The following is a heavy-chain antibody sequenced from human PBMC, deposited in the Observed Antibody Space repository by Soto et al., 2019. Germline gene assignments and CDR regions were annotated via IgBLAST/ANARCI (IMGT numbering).Heavy chain of an antibody. Sequence: QVQLVQSGAEVKKPGSSVRVSCKASGGTFSTYTISWVRQAPGQGLEWMGRIIPIVDRANYAQKFQGRVTITADKSTSTAYMELSSLRSDATAVYYCARDLAITVPAPMGYWGQGTLVTVSS. J-gene: IGHJ4*02. V-gene: IGHV1-69*08. CDR1: GGTFSTYT. CDR3: ARDLAITVPAPMGY. CDR2: IIPIVDRA. D-gene: IGHD2-2*01.